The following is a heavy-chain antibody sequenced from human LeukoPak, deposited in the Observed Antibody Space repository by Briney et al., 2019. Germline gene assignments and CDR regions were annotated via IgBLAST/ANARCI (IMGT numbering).Heavy chain of an antibody. Sequence: SETLSLTCTVSGGSISSGDSYWSWIRQPPGKGLEWIGYIYYSGSTYYNPSLKSRVTISVDTSKNQFSLKLSSVTAADTAVYYCASGRYYDSSGYYDYWGQGTLVTVSS. CDR3: ASGRYYDSSGYYDY. CDR1: GGSISSGDSY. V-gene: IGHV4-30-4*01. CDR2: IYYSGST. D-gene: IGHD3-22*01. J-gene: IGHJ4*02.